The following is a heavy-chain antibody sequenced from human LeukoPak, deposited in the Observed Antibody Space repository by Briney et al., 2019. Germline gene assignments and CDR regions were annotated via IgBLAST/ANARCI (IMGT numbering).Heavy chain of an antibody. CDR2: IYYSGST. D-gene: IGHD6-19*01. CDR3: AGYRSTSGWYYFDY. J-gene: IGHJ4*02. CDR1: GGSIRSYY. V-gene: IGHV4-59*08. Sequence: SETLSLTCTVSGGSIRSYYWSWIRQPPGKGLEWIGYIYYSGSTNYNPSLKSRVTISVDASKNQFSLKLTSVTAADTAVFYCAGYRSTSGWYYFDYWGQGTLVTVSS.